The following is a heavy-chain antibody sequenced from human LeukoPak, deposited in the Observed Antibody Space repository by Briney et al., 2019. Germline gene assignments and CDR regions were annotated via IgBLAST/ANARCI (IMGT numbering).Heavy chain of an antibody. J-gene: IGHJ6*02. CDR3: ARDDLRYCSSTSCYAGYYYYYGMDV. D-gene: IGHD2-2*01. CDR2: ISSSSSTI. V-gene: IGHV3-48*01. CDR1: GFTVSSNY. Sequence: GGSLRLSCAASGFTVSSNYMSWVRQAPGKGLEWVSYISSSSSTIYYADSVKGRFTISRDNAKNSLYLQMNSLRAEDTAVYYCARDDLRYCSSTSCYAGYYYYYGMDVWGQGTTVTVSS.